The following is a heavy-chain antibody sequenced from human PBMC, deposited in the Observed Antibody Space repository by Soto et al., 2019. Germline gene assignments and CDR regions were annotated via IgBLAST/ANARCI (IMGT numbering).Heavy chain of an antibody. D-gene: IGHD3-10*01. Sequence: QITLKASGPTLVKPTQALTLTCTFSGFSLSTSGVGVGWIRQPPGKDLEWLALIYLDDDKRYSPSLKSRLTITKDTSKKQVVLTMTNMDPVDTATYYCAPIAAVRGVEYYFDYWGQGTLVTVSS. V-gene: IGHV2-5*02. CDR2: IYLDDDK. J-gene: IGHJ4*02. CDR3: APIAAVRGVEYYFDY. CDR1: GFSLSTSGVG.